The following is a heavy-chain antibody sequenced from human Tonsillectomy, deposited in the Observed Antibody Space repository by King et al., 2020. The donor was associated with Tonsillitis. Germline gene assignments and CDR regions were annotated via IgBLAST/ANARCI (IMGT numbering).Heavy chain of an antibody. J-gene: IGHJ4*02. V-gene: IGHV1-2*02. CDR1: GYTFTDYY. Sequence: QLVQSGAEVKKPGASVKVSCKASGYTFTDYYMHWVRQAPGQGLEWMGWINPDSGGTNYAQKCQGRVTMTRDTSISTAYMELSRLRSDDTALYYCARGRGFDYWGQGXLVTVSS. CDR2: INPDSGGT. CDR3: ARGRGFDY.